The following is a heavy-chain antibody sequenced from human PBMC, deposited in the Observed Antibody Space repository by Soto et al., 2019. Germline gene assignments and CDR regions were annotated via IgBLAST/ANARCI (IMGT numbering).Heavy chain of an antibody. J-gene: IGHJ4*02. D-gene: IGHD2-15*01. CDR2: ISSDVVNY. V-gene: IGHV3-30-3*01. Sequence: QVQLVESGGGVVQPGRSLRLSCAASGFTFSSFAMHWVRQAPGKGLEWLAVISSDVVNYYYAEYVKVRFTISRDNSKNTLHMQMNSLRNEDRAVYYCARGGAWTPEGLGYWGQGTLVTVSS. CDR1: GFTFSSFA. CDR3: ARGGAWTPEGLGY.